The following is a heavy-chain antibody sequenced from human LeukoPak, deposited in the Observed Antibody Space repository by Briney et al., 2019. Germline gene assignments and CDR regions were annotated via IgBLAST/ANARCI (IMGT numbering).Heavy chain of an antibody. CDR3: ARGVGRRSYQLLFRHYYYGMDV. V-gene: IGHV1-8*01. Sequence: ASVKVSCKASGYTFTSYDINWVRQATRQGLEWRGWMNPNSGNTGYAQKFQGRVTMTRNTSISTAYMELSSLRSEDTAVYYCARGVGRRSYQLLFRHYYYGMDVWGQGTTVTVSS. D-gene: IGHD2-2*01. CDR1: GYTFTSYD. J-gene: IGHJ6*02. CDR2: MNPNSGNT.